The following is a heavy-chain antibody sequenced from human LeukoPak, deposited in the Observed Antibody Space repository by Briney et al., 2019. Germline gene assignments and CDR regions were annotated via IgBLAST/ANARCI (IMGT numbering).Heavy chain of an antibody. J-gene: IGHJ4*02. D-gene: IGHD6-13*01. CDR3: ARSLGGSSY. V-gene: IGHV3-48*01. CDR2: ISDTGTSV. CDR1: GFLFSAFS. Sequence: GGSLRLSCAASGFLFSAFSMNWVRQAPGKGLEWIAYISDTGTSVYYADSVKGRFTIPRDNAKNSLYLQMNSLKVDDTGFYYCARSLGGSSYWGQGTLVTVSS.